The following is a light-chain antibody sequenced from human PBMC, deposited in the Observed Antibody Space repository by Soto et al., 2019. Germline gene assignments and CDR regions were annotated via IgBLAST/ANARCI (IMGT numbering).Light chain of an antibody. Sequence: EIVMTHSPATLSASPGEGATLSCKAGQNVYNNLAWYQQRPGQPPRLLIYDASTRATGISARFSGSGYGTEFTITISSLQSEDFAVYFCQQCRNLPITFGGGTKVEIK. J-gene: IGKJ4*01. CDR2: DAS. CDR1: QNVYNN. V-gene: IGKV3-15*01. CDR3: QQCRNLPIT.